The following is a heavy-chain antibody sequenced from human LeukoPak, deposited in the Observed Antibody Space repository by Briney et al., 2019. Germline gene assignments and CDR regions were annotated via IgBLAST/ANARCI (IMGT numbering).Heavy chain of an antibody. CDR2: INHTGST. V-gene: IGHV4-34*01. CDR1: GGSFSGYY. D-gene: IGHD1-26*01. J-gene: IGHJ4*02. Sequence: PSEALSLTCAVYGGSFSGYYWSWIRQPPGKGLEWLGEINHTGSTNYNPSLKSRVTISVDTSKNQFSLKLSSVTAADTAVYYCARGQTIVGATGDFWGQGTLVTVS. CDR3: ARGQTIVGATGDF.